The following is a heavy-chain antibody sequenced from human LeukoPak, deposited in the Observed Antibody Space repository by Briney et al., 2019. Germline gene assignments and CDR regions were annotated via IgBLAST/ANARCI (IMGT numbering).Heavy chain of an antibody. Sequence: SGPTLVNPTQTLTLTCTFSGFSLSTSGVGVGWIRQPPGKALEWLALIYWNDDKRYSPSLKSRLTITKDTSENQVVLTMTNMDPVDTATCYCAHRGYCSSTSCHGRSRGWFDPWGQGTLVTVSS. D-gene: IGHD2-2*01. CDR1: GFSLSTSGVG. CDR2: IYWNDDK. J-gene: IGHJ5*02. V-gene: IGHV2-5*01. CDR3: AHRGYCSSTSCHGRSRGWFDP.